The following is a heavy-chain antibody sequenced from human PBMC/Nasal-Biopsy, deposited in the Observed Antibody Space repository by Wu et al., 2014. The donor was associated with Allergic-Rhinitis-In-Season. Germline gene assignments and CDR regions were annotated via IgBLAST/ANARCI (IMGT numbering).Heavy chain of an antibody. Sequence: TLSLTCTVSGDSITNFYWSWIRQPPGQGLDWIGNIYYTGSSSYNPSLKSRVSMSVDTSKNQFSLKLTSVTAADTALYYCARFSVTMVRGVLSYMDVWGSGTTVTVSS. CDR3: ARFSVTMVRGVLSYMDV. D-gene: IGHD3-10*01. V-gene: IGHV4-59*12. CDR1: GDSITNFY. CDR2: IYYTGSS. J-gene: IGHJ6*03.